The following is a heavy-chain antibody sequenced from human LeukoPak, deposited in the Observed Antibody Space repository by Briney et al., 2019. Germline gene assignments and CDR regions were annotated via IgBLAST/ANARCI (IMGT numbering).Heavy chain of an antibody. V-gene: IGHV1-46*01. CDR3: ARVEGLTATVTD. J-gene: IGHJ4*02. CDR1: GYIFTSYG. D-gene: IGHD5-18*01. CDR2: IITSAGST. Sequence: ASVKVSCKASGYIFTSYGISWVRQAPGQGLEWMGLIITSAGSTTYAQNFQGRVTLTRDTSTSTVYMEMSSLRSEDTAVYYCARVEGLTATVTDWGQGTLVTVSS.